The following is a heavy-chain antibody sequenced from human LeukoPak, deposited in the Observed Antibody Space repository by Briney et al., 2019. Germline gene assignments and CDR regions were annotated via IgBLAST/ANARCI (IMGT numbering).Heavy chain of an antibody. D-gene: IGHD1-26*01. V-gene: IGHV3-23*01. CDR2: ISGSGGST. CDR1: GFTFSSYA. CDR3: AKTGSGSYSQPYYFDY. Sequence: GGSLRLSCAASGFTFSSYAMSWVRQAPGKGLEWVSAISGSGGSTYYADSVKGRSTISRDNSKNTLYLQMNSLRAEDTAVYYCAKTGSGSYSQPYYFDYWGQGTLVTVSS. J-gene: IGHJ4*02.